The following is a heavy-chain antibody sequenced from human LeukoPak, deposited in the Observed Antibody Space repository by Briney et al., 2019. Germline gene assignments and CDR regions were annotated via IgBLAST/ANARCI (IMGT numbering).Heavy chain of an antibody. CDR1: GGSFSGYY. Sequence: SETLSLTCAVYGGSFSGYYWSWIRQPPGKGLEWIGEINHSGSTNYNPSLKSRVTISVDTSKNQFSLKLSSVTAADTAVYYCATTPVPRGYFDYWGQGTLVTVSS. J-gene: IGHJ4*02. CDR3: ATTPVPRGYFDY. D-gene: IGHD3-10*01. V-gene: IGHV4-34*01. CDR2: INHSGST.